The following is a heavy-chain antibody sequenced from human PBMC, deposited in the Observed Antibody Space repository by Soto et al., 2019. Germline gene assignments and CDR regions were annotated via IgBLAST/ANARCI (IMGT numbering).Heavy chain of an antibody. D-gene: IGHD2-8*01. V-gene: IGHV3-7*04. J-gene: IGHJ4*02. CDR2: IKHDGSEK. CDR1: GFSFSNYW. Sequence: EVQLVQSGGSLVQPGGSLRLSCAAAGFSFSNYWMSWVRQAPGKGLEWVANIKHDGSEKLHVDSVKGRFIISRDNTKNSLYLEMKSLRAEDTAVYFCARGVRFQTKVYYFDYWGQGTLVTVSS. CDR3: ARGVRFQTKVYYFDY.